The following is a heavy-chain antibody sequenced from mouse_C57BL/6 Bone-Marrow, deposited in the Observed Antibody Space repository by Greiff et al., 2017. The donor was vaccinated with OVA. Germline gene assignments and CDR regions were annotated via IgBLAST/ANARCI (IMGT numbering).Heavy chain of an antibody. V-gene: IGHV1-69*01. CDR1: GYTFTSYW. CDR2: IDPSDSYT. D-gene: IGHD3-1*01. J-gene: IGHJ3*01. Sequence: VQLQESGAELVMPGASVKLSCKASGYTFTSYWMHWVKQRPGQGLEWIGEIDPSDSYTNYNQKFKGKSTLTVDKSSSTAYMQLSSLTSEDSAVYYCARIGGSPFAYWGQGTLVTVSA. CDR3: ARIGGSPFAY.